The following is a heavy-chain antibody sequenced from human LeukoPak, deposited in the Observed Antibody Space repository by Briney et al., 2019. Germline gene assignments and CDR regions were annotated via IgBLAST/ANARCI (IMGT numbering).Heavy chain of an antibody. CDR1: GYTFTSYG. V-gene: IGHV1-18*01. CDR3: ARVEIQVAGTYDFDY. Sequence: ASVKVSCXASGYTFTSYGISWVRQAHGQGLEWMGWISAYNGNTNYAQKLQGRVTMTTDTSTSTAYMELRSLRSDDTAVYYCARVEIQVAGTYDFDYWGQGTLVTVSS. J-gene: IGHJ4*02. D-gene: IGHD6-19*01. CDR2: ISAYNGNT.